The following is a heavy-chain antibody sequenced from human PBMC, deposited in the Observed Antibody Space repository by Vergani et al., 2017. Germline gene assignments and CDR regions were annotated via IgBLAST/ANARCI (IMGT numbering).Heavy chain of an antibody. Sequence: QVQLVQSGAEVKKPGSSVKVSCKASGGTFSSYTISWVRQAPGQGLEWMGRIIPILGIANYAQKFQGRVTITADKSTSTAYMELSSPRSEDTAVYYCARDWGHSSSNAFDYWGQGTLVTVSS. J-gene: IGHJ4*02. CDR2: IIPILGIA. CDR3: ARDWGHSSSNAFDY. D-gene: IGHD6-6*01. V-gene: IGHV1-69*08. CDR1: GGTFSSYT.